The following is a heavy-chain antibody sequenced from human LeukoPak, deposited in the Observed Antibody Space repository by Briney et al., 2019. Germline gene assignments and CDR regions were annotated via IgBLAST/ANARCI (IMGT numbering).Heavy chain of an antibody. Sequence: SQTLSLTCTVFGGSICSGGYYWSWIRQHPGKGLEGIGYITDSRSTYYNPSLKSRVTIPVDTSKKPFSLKLSSVTAADTAVYYGARAVVVPAATRTNWFDPWGQAPLVTV. CDR2: ITDSRST. V-gene: IGHV4-31*03. CDR1: GGSICSGGYY. J-gene: IGHJ5*02. D-gene: IGHD2-2*01. CDR3: ARAVVVPAATRTNWFDP.